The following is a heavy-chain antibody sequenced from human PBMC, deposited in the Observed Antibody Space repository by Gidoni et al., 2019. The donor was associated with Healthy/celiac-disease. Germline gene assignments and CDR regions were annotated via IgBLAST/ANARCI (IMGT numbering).Heavy chain of an antibody. D-gene: IGHD3-10*01. CDR2: ISSSSSYI. CDR1: GFPFSSYS. Sequence: EVQLVESGGGLVKPGGSLRLSCAASGFPFSSYSMNWVRQAPGKGLEWVSSISSSSSYIYYADSVKGRFTISRDNAKNSLYLQMNSLRAEDTAVYYCARDSSSWGSENYWGQGTLVTVSS. CDR3: ARDSSSWGSENY. V-gene: IGHV3-21*01. J-gene: IGHJ4*02.